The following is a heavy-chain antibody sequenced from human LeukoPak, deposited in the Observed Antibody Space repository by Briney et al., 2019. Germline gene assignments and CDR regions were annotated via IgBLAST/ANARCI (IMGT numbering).Heavy chain of an antibody. Sequence: GGSPRLSCAASGFTFSSYAMSWVRQAPGMGLEWVSFTSGSGGSTYYADSVKGRFTISRDNSKNTLYLQMNSLRAEDTALYYCARYGQLVTSYYYYMDVWGKGTTVTVSS. CDR2: TSGSGGST. CDR3: ARYGQLVTSYYYYMDV. J-gene: IGHJ6*03. V-gene: IGHV3-23*01. CDR1: GFTFSSYA. D-gene: IGHD6-6*01.